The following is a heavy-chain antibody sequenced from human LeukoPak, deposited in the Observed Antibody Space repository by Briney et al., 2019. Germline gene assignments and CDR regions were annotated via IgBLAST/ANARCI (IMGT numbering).Heavy chain of an antibody. D-gene: IGHD2-2*01. CDR3: ARGKVRYCSSTSCYSNWFDP. CDR2: INHIGST. V-gene: IGHV4-34*01. Sequence: PSETLSLTCAVYGGSFSGYYLSWIRQPPGKGLDWVGEINHIGSTNYNPSLKSRVTIAVDTSNHQFSLKLSSVTAADTDVYYCARGKVRYCSSTSCYSNWFDPWGQETLVTVPS. CDR1: GGSFSGYY. J-gene: IGHJ5*02.